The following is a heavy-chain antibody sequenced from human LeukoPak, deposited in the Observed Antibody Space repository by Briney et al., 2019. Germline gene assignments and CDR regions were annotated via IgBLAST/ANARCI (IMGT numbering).Heavy chain of an antibody. CDR1: GYSFTSYW. Sequence: GESLKISCKGSGYSFTSYWIAWVRQMPGKGLEWMGIIYPGGSDTRYSPSFQGQVTFSADKSISTAYLQWSSLKASDTAMYYCARPPNNLADAFDIWGQGTMVTVSS. CDR2: IYPGGSDT. D-gene: IGHD1-14*01. J-gene: IGHJ3*02. CDR3: ARPPNNLADAFDI. V-gene: IGHV5-51*01.